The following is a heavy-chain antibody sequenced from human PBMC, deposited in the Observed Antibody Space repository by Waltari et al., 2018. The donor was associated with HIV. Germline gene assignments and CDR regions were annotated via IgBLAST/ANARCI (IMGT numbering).Heavy chain of an antibody. CDR1: GFTFSSPA. D-gene: IGHD3-22*01. CDR2: ISGSGGST. Sequence: VQLLESGGGLVQPGGSLRLSCAASGFTFSSPAMRWFRQAPGKGLEWVSAISGSGGSTYYADSVKGRFTISRDNSKNTLYLQMNSLRAEDTAVYYCAKDCCYDSGVIGYWGQGTLVTVSS. CDR3: AKDCCYDSGVIGY. J-gene: IGHJ4*02. V-gene: IGHV3-23*01.